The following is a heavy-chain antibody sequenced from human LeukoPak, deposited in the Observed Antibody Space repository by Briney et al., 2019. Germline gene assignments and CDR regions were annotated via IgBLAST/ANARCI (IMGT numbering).Heavy chain of an antibody. CDR3: ARDGSTWSFDY. J-gene: IGHJ4*02. V-gene: IGHV3-11*01. Sequence: PGGSLRLSCAASGFTFSDYYLSWIRQAPGKGLEWVSFISSRGNIIYYADSVKGRFTISRDNAKNSLYLQMNSLRVDDTAVYYCARDGSTWSFDYWGQGTLVTVSS. CDR1: GFTFSDYY. CDR2: ISSRGNII. D-gene: IGHD6-13*01.